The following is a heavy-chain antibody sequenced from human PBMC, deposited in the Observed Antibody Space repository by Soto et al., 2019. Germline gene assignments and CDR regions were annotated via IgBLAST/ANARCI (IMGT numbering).Heavy chain of an antibody. CDR1: GFTFSDAW. J-gene: IGHJ4*01. CDR3: TTDSYITIILVRFDY. CDR2: IKSKIDGGTT. V-gene: IGHV3-15*07. Sequence: GGSLRLSCAASGFTFSDAWINWVRQAPGKGLEWVGRIKSKIDGGTTDFAAPVKGRFAISRDDSKNMVYLQMNSLKTEDTAIYYFTTDSYITIILVRFDYWGHGTLVTVSS. D-gene: IGHD1-26*01.